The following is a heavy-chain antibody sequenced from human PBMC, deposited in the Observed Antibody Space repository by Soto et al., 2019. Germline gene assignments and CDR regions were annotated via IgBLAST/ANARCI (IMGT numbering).Heavy chain of an antibody. CDR3: ARDPSDYGMDV. J-gene: IGHJ6*02. CDR1: GYTFTSYA. Sequence: QVQLVQSGAEEKKPGASVKVSCKASGYTFTSYAMHWVRQAPGQRLEWMGWINAGNGNTKYSQKFQGRVTITRDTAASTAYMELSSLRSEDTAVYYCARDPSDYGMDVWGQGTTVTVSS. D-gene: IGHD6-6*01. V-gene: IGHV1-3*05. CDR2: INAGNGNT.